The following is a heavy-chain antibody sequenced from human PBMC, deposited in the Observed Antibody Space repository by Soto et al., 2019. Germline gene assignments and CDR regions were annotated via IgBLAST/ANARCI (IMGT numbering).Heavy chain of an antibody. CDR1: GYTFTSYD. CDR2: MNPNSGNT. J-gene: IGHJ5*02. CDR3: AREKGIAARPGKKNNWFDP. D-gene: IGHD6-6*01. Sequence: PSVKVSCKASGYTFTSYDINWVRQATGQGLERMGWMNPNSGNTGYAQKFQGRVTMTRNTSISTAYMELSSLRSEDTAVYYCAREKGIAARPGKKNNWFDPWGQGTLVTVSS. V-gene: IGHV1-8*01.